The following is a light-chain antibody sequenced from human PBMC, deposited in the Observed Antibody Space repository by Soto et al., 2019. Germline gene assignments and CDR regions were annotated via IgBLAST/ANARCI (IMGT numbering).Light chain of an antibody. CDR3: QQYNSYPLT. CDR2: KAS. Sequence: DIQMTQSPCTLSASVGDRVTITCRTSQSISSWLAWYQQKPGKAPKLLIYKASSLESGVPSRFSGSGSGTEFTLTISSLQPDDFATYYCQQYNSYPLTFGGGTKVEIK. J-gene: IGKJ4*01. CDR1: QSISSW. V-gene: IGKV1-5*03.